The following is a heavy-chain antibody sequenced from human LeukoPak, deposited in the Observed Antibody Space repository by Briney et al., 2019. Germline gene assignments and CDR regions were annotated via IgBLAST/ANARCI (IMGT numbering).Heavy chain of an antibody. J-gene: IGHJ4*02. D-gene: IGHD2-2*01. V-gene: IGHV3-21*01. CDR3: ARGYCSSTSCFDY. CDR2: ISSSSSYI. CDR1: GFTFSSYS. Sequence: TPGGSLRLSCAASGFTFSSYSMNWVRQAPGKGLEWVSSISSSSSYIYYADSVKGRFTISRDNAMNSLYLQMNSLRAEDTAVYYCARGYCSSTSCFDYWGQGTLVTVSS.